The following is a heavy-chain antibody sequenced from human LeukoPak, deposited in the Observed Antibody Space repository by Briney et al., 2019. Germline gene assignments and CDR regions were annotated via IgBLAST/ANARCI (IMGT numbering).Heavy chain of an antibody. Sequence: QPGRSLRLSCAASGFTFSTYGMHWVRQAPGKGLEWVAVISYDGSNKYYADSVKGRFTISRDNSKDTLYLQMNSLRAEDTAVYYCAKDDSAAVTPVPTNWGQGTLVTVSS. CDR1: GFTFSTYG. J-gene: IGHJ4*02. CDR3: AKDDSAAVTPVPTN. D-gene: IGHD4-17*01. CDR2: ISYDGSNK. V-gene: IGHV3-30*18.